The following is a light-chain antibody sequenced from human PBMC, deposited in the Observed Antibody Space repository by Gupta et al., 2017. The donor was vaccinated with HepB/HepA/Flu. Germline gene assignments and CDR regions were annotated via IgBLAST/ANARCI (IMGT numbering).Light chain of an antibody. CDR2: GVR. CDR3: CSDADSPYV. J-gene: IGLJ1*01. V-gene: IGLV2-11*01. CDR1: GSDGGRFHF. Sequence: SALTQPRSVSGSPGQSVTISCTGTGSDGGRFHFVSWYQQHPGKDLKIMVYGVRERAAGVPVRFSGSKSGNTATLTISGLEAEDEDHYYCCSDADSPYVFGTGTKVTVL.